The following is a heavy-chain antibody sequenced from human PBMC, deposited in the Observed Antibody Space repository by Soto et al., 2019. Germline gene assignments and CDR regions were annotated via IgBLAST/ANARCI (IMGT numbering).Heavy chain of an antibody. CDR3: ATALRGSSYYVPDY. CDR1: GFTCSGFG. V-gene: IGHV3-30*03. CDR2: ISNDEATQ. Sequence: QVQLVESGGGVVQPGRSLRLSCAASGFTCSGFGMHWVRQAPGEGLEWVAVISNDEATQYYADSVEGRFTISRDNSKNPLYFQMDSLRPEDTAVYYCATALRGSSYYVPDYWGQGSLVIVSS. D-gene: IGHD1-26*01. J-gene: IGHJ4*02.